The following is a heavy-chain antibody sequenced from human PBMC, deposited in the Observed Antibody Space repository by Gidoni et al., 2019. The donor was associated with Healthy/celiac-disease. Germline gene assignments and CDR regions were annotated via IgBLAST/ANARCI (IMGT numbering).Heavy chain of an antibody. CDR3: AKRPTSAFDI. CDR2: ISGSGSST. CDR1: GFTFSSYA. Sequence: EVQLLEAGGGLVQPGGSMRLSCAGSGFTFSSYAMSWVRQAPGKGLRWVSAISGSGSSTYYAASVTGRFTISRDNSKNTLYLQMNSLRAEDTAVYYRAKRPTSAFDIWGQGTMVTVSS. V-gene: IGHV3-23*01. J-gene: IGHJ3*02.